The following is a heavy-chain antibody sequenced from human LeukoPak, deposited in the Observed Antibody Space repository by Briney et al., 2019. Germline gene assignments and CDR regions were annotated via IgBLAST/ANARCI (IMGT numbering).Heavy chain of an antibody. Sequence: SETLSLTCTVSNYYVSSGFHWGWIRQPPGKGLEWIGSIYYSGSTYYNSSLKSRVTISVDTSKNQFSLKLSSVTAADTAVYYCARESRSSSSGWFDPWGQGTLVTVSS. CDR1: NYYVSSGFH. V-gene: IGHV4-38-2*02. D-gene: IGHD6-13*01. J-gene: IGHJ5*02. CDR2: IYYSGST. CDR3: ARESRSSSSGWFDP.